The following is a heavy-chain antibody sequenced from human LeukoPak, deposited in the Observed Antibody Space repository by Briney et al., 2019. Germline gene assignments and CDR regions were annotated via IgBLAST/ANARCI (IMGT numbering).Heavy chain of an antibody. J-gene: IGHJ4*02. D-gene: IGHD3-10*01. CDR3: ATDTMVRGVIIRYDY. Sequence: GASVKVSCKVSGYTLTELSMHWVRQAPGKGLEWMGGFDPEDGETIYAQKFQGRVTMTEDTSTDTAYMELSSLRSEDTAVYYCATDTMVRGVIIRYDYWGQGTLVTVSP. CDR2: FDPEDGET. V-gene: IGHV1-24*01. CDR1: GYTLTELS.